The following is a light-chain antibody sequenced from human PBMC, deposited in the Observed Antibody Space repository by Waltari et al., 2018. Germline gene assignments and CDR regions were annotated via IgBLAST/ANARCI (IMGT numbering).Light chain of an antibody. V-gene: IGLV5-45*01. Sequence: QAVLTQPASLSASPGASASLTCTLRSGINVGTYRIYWYQQKPGSPPQYLLSYKSDSDKQQGSGVPGRFSGSKDASANAGILLISGLKSEDEADYHCMIWHSSAWVFGGGTKLTVL. CDR2: YKSDSDK. J-gene: IGLJ3*02. CDR3: MIWHSSAWV. CDR1: SGINVGTYR.